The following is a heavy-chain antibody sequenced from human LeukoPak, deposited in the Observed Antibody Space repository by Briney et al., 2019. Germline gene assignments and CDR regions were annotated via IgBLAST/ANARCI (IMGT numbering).Heavy chain of an antibody. J-gene: IGHJ4*02. CDR3: AREVVVVVAAKYYFDY. CDR1: GGSISSYY. CDR2: IYTSGST. D-gene: IGHD2-15*01. V-gene: IGHV4-4*07. Sequence: SETLSLTCTVSGGSISSYYWSWIRQPAGKGLEWIGRIYTSGSTNYNPSLKSRVTMSVDTSKNQFSLKLSSVTAADTAVYYCAREVVVVVAAKYYFDYWGQGTLVTVSS.